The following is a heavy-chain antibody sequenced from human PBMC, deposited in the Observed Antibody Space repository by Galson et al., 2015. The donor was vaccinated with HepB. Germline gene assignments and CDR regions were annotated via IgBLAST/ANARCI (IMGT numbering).Heavy chain of an antibody. Sequence: SLRLSCAASGFTFSDSDVHWVRQASGKGLEWVGHSRGKPKNYATAYAASVKGRFTISRDDSETTAYLQMSTLRTEDTAVYYCFGEGGYWGQGTLVTVSS. CDR1: GFTFSDSD. J-gene: IGHJ4*02. CDR2: SRGKPKNYAT. V-gene: IGHV3-73*01. D-gene: IGHD3-3*01. CDR3: FGEGGY.